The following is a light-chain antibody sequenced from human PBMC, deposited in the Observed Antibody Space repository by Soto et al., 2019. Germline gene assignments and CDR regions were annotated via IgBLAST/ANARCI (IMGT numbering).Light chain of an antibody. V-gene: IGLV2-11*01. Sequence: QSALTQPRSVSGSPGQSVTISCTGTSSDVGGYNYVSWYQQHPSKAPKLVIYDVNKRPSGVPDRFSGSKSGNTASLTVSGLQAEDEADYSCCSYAGTYTQWVFGGGTKLTVL. CDR2: DVN. CDR1: SSDVGGYNY. J-gene: IGLJ3*02. CDR3: CSYAGTYTQWV.